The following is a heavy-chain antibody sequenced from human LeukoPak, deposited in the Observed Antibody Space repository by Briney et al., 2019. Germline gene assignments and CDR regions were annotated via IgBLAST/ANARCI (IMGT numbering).Heavy chain of an antibody. V-gene: IGHV3-30*09. CDR2: ISYDGSNK. J-gene: IGHJ4*02. Sequence: GGSLRLSCAASGFTFSSYAMHWVRQAPGKGLEWVAVISYDGSNKYYADSVKGRFAISRDNSKNTLYLQMNSLRAEDTAVYYCARDYAAGRFDCWGQGTLVTVSS. CDR3: ARDYAAGRFDC. D-gene: IGHD3-16*01. CDR1: GFTFSSYA.